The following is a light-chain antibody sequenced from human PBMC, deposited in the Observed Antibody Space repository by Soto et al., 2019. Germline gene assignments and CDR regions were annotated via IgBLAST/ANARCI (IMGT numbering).Light chain of an antibody. CDR2: RTS. CDR1: QSVSTF. CDR3: QQYSSSSVNT. V-gene: IGKV1-5*03. Sequence: DLQMTQSPSTLSASVGDTVTISCRASQSVSTFLAWYQQKPGKAPKVLIYRTSILQSGVPSRFXGSGSETEFTLIISSLQPDDFATYYRQQYSSSSVNTFGQGTKVE. J-gene: IGKJ2*01.